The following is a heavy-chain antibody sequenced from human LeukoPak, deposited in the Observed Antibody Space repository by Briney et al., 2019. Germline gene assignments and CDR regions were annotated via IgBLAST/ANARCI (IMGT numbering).Heavy chain of an antibody. D-gene: IGHD7-27*01. J-gene: IGHJ4*02. CDR2: INPNSGDT. Sequence: ASVKVSCKASGYIFTGYFIHWVLQAPGQGLEWMGRINPNSGDTYYPQTFQGRVTITRDTSINTAYMELGRLRSDDTAVYYCARDLSSTSNWELDYWGQGALVTVSS. CDR3: ARDLSSTSNWELDY. CDR1: GYIFTGYF. V-gene: IGHV1-2*06.